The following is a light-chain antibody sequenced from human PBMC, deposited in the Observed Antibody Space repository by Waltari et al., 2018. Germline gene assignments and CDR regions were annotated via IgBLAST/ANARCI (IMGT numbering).Light chain of an antibody. CDR3: QVWDSSTVV. V-gene: IGLV3-9*01. CDR1: NIGSKN. Sequence: SYELTQPLPVSVALGQTARIPCGGNNIGSKNLDGYQQKPGQASVRVIYRDSNRPSGIPDRFSGSNSGNTATLTISRAQAGNEADYYCQVWDSSTVVFGGGTKLTVL. J-gene: IGLJ2*01. CDR2: RDS.